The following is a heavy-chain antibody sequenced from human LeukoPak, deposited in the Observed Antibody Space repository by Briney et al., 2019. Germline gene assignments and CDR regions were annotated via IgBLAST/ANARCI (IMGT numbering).Heavy chain of an antibody. D-gene: IGHD5-24*01. Sequence: GASVKVSCKASGYTFTSYDINWVRQATGQGLEWMGWMNPNSGNTGYAQKFQGRVTMTRNTSISTAYMELSSLRSEDTAVYYCAREMATTEGIFDYWGQGTLVTVSS. J-gene: IGHJ4*02. CDR3: AREMATTEGIFDY. CDR2: MNPNSGNT. V-gene: IGHV1-8*01. CDR1: GYTFTSYD.